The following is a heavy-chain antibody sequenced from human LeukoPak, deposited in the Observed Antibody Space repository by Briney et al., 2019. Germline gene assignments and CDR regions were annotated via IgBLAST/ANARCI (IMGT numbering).Heavy chain of an antibody. D-gene: IGHD3-10*01. Sequence: GGSLRLSCVASGFTFGNFWMSWVRHSPGRGLEWVANIHPEGDEKYHVESVMGRFTISRDNADGSLFLQMNGLRAEDTAVYYCARGDAFSGAHWGQGTLVTVSS. J-gene: IGHJ4*02. CDR1: GFTFGNFW. CDR3: ARGDAFSGAH. CDR2: IHPEGDEK. V-gene: IGHV3-7*04.